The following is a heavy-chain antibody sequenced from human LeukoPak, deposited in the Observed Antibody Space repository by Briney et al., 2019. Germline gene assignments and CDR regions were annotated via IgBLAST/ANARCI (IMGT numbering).Heavy chain of an antibody. CDR2: ISAYNGNT. CDR3: ARGASNYYDSSGYHDAFDI. J-gene: IGHJ3*02. D-gene: IGHD3-22*01. Sequence: ASVKVSCKASGYTFTSYGISWVRQAPGQGLEWMGWISAYNGNTNYAQKLQGRVTMTTDTSTSTAYMELSSLRSEDTAVYYCARGASNYYDSSGYHDAFDIWGQGTMVTVSS. CDR1: GYTFTSYG. V-gene: IGHV1-18*01.